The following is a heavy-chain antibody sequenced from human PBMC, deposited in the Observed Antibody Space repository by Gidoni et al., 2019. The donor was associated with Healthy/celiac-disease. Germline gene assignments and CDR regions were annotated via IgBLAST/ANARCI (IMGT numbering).Heavy chain of an antibody. CDR2: ISGSGGST. CDR1: GFTFGSYA. CDR3: AKVAGYSSSWYEHY. D-gene: IGHD6-13*01. Sequence: EVQLLESGGGLVQPGGSLRLPCPASGFTFGSYAMSWVRQDPGKGLEWVSAISGSGGSTYYADSVKGRFTISRDNSKNTLYLQMNSLRAEDTAVYYCAKVAGYSSSWYEHYWGQGTLVTVSS. V-gene: IGHV3-23*01. J-gene: IGHJ4*02.